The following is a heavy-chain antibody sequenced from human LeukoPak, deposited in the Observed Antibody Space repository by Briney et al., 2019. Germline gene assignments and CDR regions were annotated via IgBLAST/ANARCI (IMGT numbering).Heavy chain of an antibody. J-gene: IGHJ4*02. Sequence: GGSLRLSCTASGLTFPNFTMNWIRQAPGRGPEWISAIRSDTASTFYADSVKGRFTISRDNAKNSLYLLMNSLRVEDTAVYYCVRRIGRDSWGQGTQVTVSS. V-gene: IGHV3-48*01. CDR2: IRSDTAST. CDR3: VRRIGRDS. CDR1: GLTFPNFT. D-gene: IGHD2/OR15-2a*01.